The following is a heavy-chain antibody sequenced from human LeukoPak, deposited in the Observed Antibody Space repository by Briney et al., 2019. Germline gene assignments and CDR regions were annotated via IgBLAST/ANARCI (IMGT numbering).Heavy chain of an antibody. Sequence: ASVKVSCKASGGTFSSYAISWVRQAPGQRLEWMGWIDTGNGNTKYSQKFQDRVTITRDTSANTAYMELSSLRSEDTAVYFCARVGGSWPFDYWGQGSLATVSS. V-gene: IGHV1-3*04. D-gene: IGHD6-13*01. CDR1: GGTFSSYA. CDR2: IDTGNGNT. J-gene: IGHJ4*02. CDR3: ARVGGSWPFDY.